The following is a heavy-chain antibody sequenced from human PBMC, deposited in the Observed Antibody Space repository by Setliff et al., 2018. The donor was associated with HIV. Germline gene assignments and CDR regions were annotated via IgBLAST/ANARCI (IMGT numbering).Heavy chain of an antibody. Sequence: SETLSLTCTVSGGSISSYYWSWIRQPPGKGLEWIGYTSYSGSTNYNPSLKSRVTILVDTSKNHFSLKLTSVTAADTAVYYCARGPTRFYFDYWGQGTLVTVSS. V-gene: IGHV4-59*01. CDR2: TSYSGST. CDR3: ARGPTRFYFDY. J-gene: IGHJ4*02. CDR1: GGSISSYY. D-gene: IGHD1-1*01.